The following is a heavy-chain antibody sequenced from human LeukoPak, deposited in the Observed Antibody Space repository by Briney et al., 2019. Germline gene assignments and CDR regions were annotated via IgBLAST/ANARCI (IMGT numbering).Heavy chain of an antibody. D-gene: IGHD4-11*01. CDR1: GFTFSSYS. Sequence: PGGSLRLSCAASGFTFSSYSMNWVRQAPGKGLEWVSSISSSSSYIYYADSVKGRFTISRDNSKNTLYLQMNSLRAEDTAVYYCAKDRIWDSNYVQYYYYMDVWGKGTTVTVSS. V-gene: IGHV3-21*01. CDR2: ISSSSSYI. CDR3: AKDRIWDSNYVQYYYYMDV. J-gene: IGHJ6*03.